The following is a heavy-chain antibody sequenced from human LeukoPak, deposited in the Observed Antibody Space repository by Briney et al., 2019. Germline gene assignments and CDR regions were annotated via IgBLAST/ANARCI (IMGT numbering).Heavy chain of an antibody. CDR1: GFTFSSYG. Sequence: GGSLRLSCAASGFTFSSYGMHWVRQAPGKGLEWVAFIRYDGSNKYYADYVKGRFTISRDNSKNTLYLQMNSLRAEDTAVYYCAKGVGSSCYFFDYWGQGTLLTVSS. CDR2: IRYDGSNK. CDR3: AKGVGSSCYFFDY. V-gene: IGHV3-30*02. J-gene: IGHJ4*02. D-gene: IGHD3-22*01.